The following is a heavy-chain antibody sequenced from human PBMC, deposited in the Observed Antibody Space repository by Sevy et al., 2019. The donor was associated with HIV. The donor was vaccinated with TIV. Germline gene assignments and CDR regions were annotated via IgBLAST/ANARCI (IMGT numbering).Heavy chain of an antibody. D-gene: IGHD4-4*01. V-gene: IGHV3-48*01. Sequence: GGSLRLSCAASGFTFSTHNMNWVRQAPGKGLEWVSFITSSGNTIYYADSVKGRLSISRDNAKNSLYLQMNSLRADDSAVYYCVRESLYNNYVDLWGQGALVTVSS. CDR2: ITSSGNTI. CDR3: VRESLYNNYVDL. J-gene: IGHJ5*02. CDR1: GFTFSTHN.